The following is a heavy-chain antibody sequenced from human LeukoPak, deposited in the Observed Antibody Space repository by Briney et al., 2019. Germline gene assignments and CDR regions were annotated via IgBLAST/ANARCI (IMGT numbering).Heavy chain of an antibody. CDR1: GYTFTSYG. V-gene: IGHV1-18*04. Sequence: ASVKVSCKASGYTFTSYGISWVRQAPGQGLDWMGWISAYNDNANYAQKLQGRVTMTTDTSTSTDYMELRSLRSDDTAVYYCARGPLYYDILTGYYTEGGAFDIWGQGTMVTVSS. D-gene: IGHD3-9*01. CDR3: ARGPLYYDILTGYYTEGGAFDI. J-gene: IGHJ3*02. CDR2: ISAYNDNA.